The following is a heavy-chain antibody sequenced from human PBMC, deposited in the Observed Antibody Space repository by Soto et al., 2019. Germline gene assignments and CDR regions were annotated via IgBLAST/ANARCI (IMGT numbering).Heavy chain of an antibody. J-gene: IGHJ4*02. D-gene: IGHD3-10*01. CDR2: IYYSGST. V-gene: IGHV4-39*07. CDR3: ARGHYGSGSYYDKRYYFDY. Sequence: SETLSLTCTVSGGSISSSSYYWGWIRQPPGKGLEWIGSIYYSGSTYYNPSLKSRVTISVDTSKNQFSLKLSSVTAADTAVYYCARGHYGSGSYYDKRYYFDYWGQGTLVTVSS. CDR1: GGSISSSSYY.